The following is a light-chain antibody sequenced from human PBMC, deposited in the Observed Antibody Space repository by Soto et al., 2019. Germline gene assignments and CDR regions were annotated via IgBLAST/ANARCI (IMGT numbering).Light chain of an antibody. CDR3: QQYGSSPAP. CDR1: QSVSSSY. V-gene: IGKV3-20*01. J-gene: IGKJ4*01. Sequence: EIVWTQSPGTLSLSPGERATLSCRASQSVSSSYLAWYQQKPGQAPRLLIYGASSRATGIPDRFSGSGSGTDFTLTISRLEPEDFAVYYCQQYGSSPAPFGGGTKVEIK. CDR2: GAS.